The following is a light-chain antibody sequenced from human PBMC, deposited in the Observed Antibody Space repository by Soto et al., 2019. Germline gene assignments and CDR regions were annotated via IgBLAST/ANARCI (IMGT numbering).Light chain of an antibody. Sequence: EIVLTQSPGTLSLSPGETATLSCRASQSVSNAWLAWYQQKPGQAPRLLIYGASSRATGIPDRFSGSGSGTDFTLTISRLEPGDFAVYYCQQYGSSPVTFGQGTKVEIK. CDR3: QQYGSSPVT. CDR1: QSVSNAW. CDR2: GAS. J-gene: IGKJ1*01. V-gene: IGKV3-20*01.